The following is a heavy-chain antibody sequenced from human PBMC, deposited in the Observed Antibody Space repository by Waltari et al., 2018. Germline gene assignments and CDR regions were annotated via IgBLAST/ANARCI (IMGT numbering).Heavy chain of an antibody. CDR1: GGSISSSNYY. V-gene: IGHV4-39*01. J-gene: IGHJ3*02. Sequence: QLQLQESGPGLVQPSETLSLTCTVSGGSISSSNYYWGWIRQPPGKGLEWIGSIYYTGNTYKPSLKSRVTISVDTSKNQFSLKLSSVTAADTAVYYCARRSHILTAFDIWGQGTMVTVSS. CDR3: ARRSHILTAFDI. CDR2: IYYTGNT. D-gene: IGHD3-9*01.